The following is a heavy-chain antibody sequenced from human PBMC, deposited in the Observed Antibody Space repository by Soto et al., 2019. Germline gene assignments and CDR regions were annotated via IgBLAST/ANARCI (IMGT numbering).Heavy chain of an antibody. V-gene: IGHV6-1*01. Sequence: SQTLSLPCAISGDSVSSNNAAWNWIRQSPSRGLEWLGRTYYRSKWYNDYAVSVKSRITINPDTSKNQFSLQLNSVTPEDTAVYYCARGVAAPTWGNDYGMDVGGQGTTATVSS. CDR1: GDSVSSNNAA. CDR2: TYYRSKWYN. J-gene: IGHJ6*02. D-gene: IGHD6-19*01. CDR3: ARGVAAPTWGNDYGMDV.